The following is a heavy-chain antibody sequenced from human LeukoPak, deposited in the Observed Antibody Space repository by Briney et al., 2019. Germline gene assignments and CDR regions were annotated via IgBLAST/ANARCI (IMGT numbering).Heavy chain of an antibody. CDR3: AAYVRGDFDY. V-gene: IGHV3-23*01. CDR2: VSGGGGST. CDR1: GFTFSSYA. D-gene: IGHD3-10*02. Sequence: GGSLRLSCATSGFTFSSYAMSWVRQAPGKGLEWVSTVSGGGGSTWYADSVKGRFTISRDNSKNTLYLQMNSLRAEDTAVYYCAAYVRGDFDYWGQGTLVTVSS. J-gene: IGHJ4*02.